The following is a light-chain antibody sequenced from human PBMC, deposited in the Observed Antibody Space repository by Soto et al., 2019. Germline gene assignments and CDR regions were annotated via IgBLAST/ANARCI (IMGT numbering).Light chain of an antibody. Sequence: EILLTQSPGTLSLSPCEIATLSCRASQTISSDYLAWYQQKPGQAPRLLIFGAATRAADIPDRFSGSGSGTDFTLTISRLEPEDFAVYYCQQYGSSQTFGQGTKVDIK. CDR2: GAA. V-gene: IGKV3-20*01. J-gene: IGKJ1*01. CDR1: QTISSDY. CDR3: QQYGSSQT.